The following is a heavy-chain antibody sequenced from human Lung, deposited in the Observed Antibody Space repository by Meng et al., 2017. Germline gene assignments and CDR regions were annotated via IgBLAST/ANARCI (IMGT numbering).Heavy chain of an antibody. V-gene: IGHV3-30*01. CDR1: GFTFSSYW. J-gene: IGHJ2*01. Sequence: MQVGGSGGGLVQPGGSLRLSCAAFGFTFSSYWMHWVRQAPGKGLEWVSLMSFDGAQIYYSDSVRGRFTISRDNSKNTLYLQMNSLRAEDTAVYYCARDKPPNDVWGRGTLVTVSS. CDR3: ARDKPPNDV. CDR2: MSFDGAQI.